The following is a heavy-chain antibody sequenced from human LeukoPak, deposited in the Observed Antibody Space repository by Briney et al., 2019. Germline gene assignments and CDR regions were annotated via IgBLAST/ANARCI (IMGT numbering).Heavy chain of an antibody. CDR1: GFTVNSNY. CDR2: ISGSGSTI. V-gene: IGHV3-11*01. Sequence: GGSLRLSCAASGFTVNSNYMSWVRQAPGKGLEWVSYISGSGSTIYYADSVRGRFTISRDNAKNSLYLQMNSLRAEDTAVYYCARDRYYYDSSAYYSDYWGQGTLVTVSS. J-gene: IGHJ4*02. D-gene: IGHD3-22*01. CDR3: ARDRYYYDSSAYYSDY.